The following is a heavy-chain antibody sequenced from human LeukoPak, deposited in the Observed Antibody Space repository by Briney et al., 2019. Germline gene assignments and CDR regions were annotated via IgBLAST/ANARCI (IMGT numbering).Heavy chain of an antibody. V-gene: IGHV1-18*01. D-gene: IGHD6-13*01. CDR3: ARYFIAAAGTDQPMVAFDI. CDR2: NSVYNANT. Sequence: ASVKVSCRASGYTFTSYGISWVRQAPGQGLEWMGWNSVYNANTNYAQKLQGRVTMTTDTSTSTAYKELRSLRSDDTAVYYCARYFIAAAGTDQPMVAFDIWGQGTMVTVSS. J-gene: IGHJ3*02. CDR1: GYTFTSYG.